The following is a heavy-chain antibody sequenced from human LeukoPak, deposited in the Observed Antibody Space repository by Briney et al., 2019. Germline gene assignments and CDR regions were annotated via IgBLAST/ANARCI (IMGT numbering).Heavy chain of an antibody. J-gene: IGHJ6*02. CDR2: INTNTGNP. CDR3: ASYLGELYYYYGMDV. D-gene: IGHD3-10*01. CDR1: GYTFTSYV. V-gene: IGHV7-4-1*02. Sequence: ASVKVSRKASGYTFTSYVMNWVRQAPGQGLEWMGWINTNTGNPTYTQGFTGRFVFSLDTSVSTAYLQISSLKAEDTAVYYCASYLGELYYYYGMDVWGQGTTVTVSS.